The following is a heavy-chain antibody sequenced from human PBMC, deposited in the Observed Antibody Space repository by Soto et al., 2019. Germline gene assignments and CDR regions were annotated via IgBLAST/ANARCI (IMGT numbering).Heavy chain of an antibody. J-gene: IGHJ4*02. CDR1: GFSLSTSGVG. CDR3: SRRLGPTGVYATPSHFDY. Sequence: SGPTLVKPTPTLTLTCTFSGFSLSTSGVGVGWIRQPPGKALEWLAIIFWDDDKRYSPSLKSRLTITKDTSKSQVVLTMSNMDPVDTATYYCSRRLGPTGVYATPSHFDYWGQGTPVTVSS. V-gene: IGHV2-5*02. D-gene: IGHD2-8*01. CDR2: IFWDDDK.